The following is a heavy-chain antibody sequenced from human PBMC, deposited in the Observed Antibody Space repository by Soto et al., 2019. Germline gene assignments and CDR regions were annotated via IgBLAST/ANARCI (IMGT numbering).Heavy chain of an antibody. D-gene: IGHD3-10*01. V-gene: IGHV1-46*01. J-gene: IGHJ5*02. CDR1: GFNFSFYW. CDR3: ATDNSNKLRGVPFCWFDP. Sequence: QVQLVQSGAEVKKPGASVKVSCKASGFNFSFYWMHWVRQAPGQGLEWLALINPSGDFTIYAQSVQGRLTVTRDTSTTTVYMELSSLRFEDTAMYHCATDNSNKLRGVPFCWFDPWAQGTLVTVSS. CDR2: INPSGDFT.